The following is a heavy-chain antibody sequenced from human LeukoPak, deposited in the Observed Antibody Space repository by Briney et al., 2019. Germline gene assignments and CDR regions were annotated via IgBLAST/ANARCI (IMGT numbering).Heavy chain of an antibody. CDR3: GRDALVGYFSYYYMDV. CDR1: GGSISSHY. V-gene: IGHV4-59*11. Sequence: SETLSLTCTVSGGSISSHYWTWIRQSPVKGLEWIGDISNSGSTSYNPSLKSRVTISIDTSKNQFSLKLSFVTAADTAVYYCGRDALVGYFSYYYMDVWGKGTTVTVSS. J-gene: IGHJ6*03. D-gene: IGHD2-15*01. CDR2: ISNSGST.